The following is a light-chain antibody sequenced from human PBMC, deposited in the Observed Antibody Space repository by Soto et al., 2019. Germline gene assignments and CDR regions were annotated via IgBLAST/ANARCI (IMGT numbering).Light chain of an antibody. V-gene: IGKV3D-15*01. J-gene: IGKJ1*01. CDR2: GAS. CDR1: QSVSSN. Sequence: EIVMTQSPATLSVSPGERATLSCRASQSVSSNLAWYQQKPGQAPRLLIYGASTRATGIPARFSGSGSGTDFTLTISSLQPEDFATYYCQQSYSTPWTFSQGTKVDIK. CDR3: QQSYSTPWT.